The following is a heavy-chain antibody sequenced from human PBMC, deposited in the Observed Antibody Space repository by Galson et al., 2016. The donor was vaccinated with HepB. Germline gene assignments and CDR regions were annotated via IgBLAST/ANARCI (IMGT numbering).Heavy chain of an antibody. CDR2: IWYDGITK. J-gene: IGHJ4*02. D-gene: IGHD1-1*01. Sequence: SLRLSCAASGFTFSSYGVHWVRQAPGKGLEWVAVIWYDGITKYYADSVKGRFTISRDNSKNTLYLQMNSLRAEDTAVYFCARDLLELGLPENYWGQGTLVTVSS. V-gene: IGHV3-33*01. CDR3: ARDLLELGLPENY. CDR1: GFTFSSYG.